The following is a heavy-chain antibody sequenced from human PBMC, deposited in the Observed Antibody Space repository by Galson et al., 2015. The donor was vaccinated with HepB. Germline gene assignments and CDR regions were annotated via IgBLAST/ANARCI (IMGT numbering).Heavy chain of an antibody. Sequence: SVKVSCKASGYTFTGYYMHWVRQAPGQGLEWMGWINPNSGGTNYAQKFQGRVTMTRDTSISTAYMELSRLRSDDTAVYYCAREEPKLRKFDYWGQGTLVTVSS. CDR1: GYTFTGYY. D-gene: IGHD4-17*01. CDR3: AREEPKLRKFDY. CDR2: INPNSGGT. J-gene: IGHJ4*02. V-gene: IGHV1-2*02.